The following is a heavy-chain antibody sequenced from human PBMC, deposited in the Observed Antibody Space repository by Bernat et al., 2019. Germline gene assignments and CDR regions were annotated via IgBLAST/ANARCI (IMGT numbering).Heavy chain of an antibody. D-gene: IGHD6-6*01. Sequence: QVRLQESGPGLVKPSETLSLTCTVSGGSISSYYWSWIRQPPGKGLEWIGYIYHSGTTNNNPSLQSRVTISLDAPKNQFSLKLTSVTAADTAVYYCARRVAARPVYAFDIWGHGTLVTVSS. CDR3: ARRVAARPVYAFDI. CDR2: IYHSGTT. J-gene: IGHJ3*02. CDR1: GGSISSYY. V-gene: IGHV4-59*08.